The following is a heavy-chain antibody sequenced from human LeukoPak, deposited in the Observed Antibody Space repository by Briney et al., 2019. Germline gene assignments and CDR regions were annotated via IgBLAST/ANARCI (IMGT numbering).Heavy chain of an antibody. CDR2: ISYTGSNK. Sequence: PGGSLRLSCAASGFTFSSYEMNWVRQAPGKGLEWLSYISYTGSNKYYADSVKGRFTISRDNAKSSLCLQMNSLRAEETAVYFCARVFVGENFDYWGQGTLVTVSS. CDR1: GFTFSSYE. CDR3: ARVFVGENFDY. J-gene: IGHJ4*02. D-gene: IGHD3-10*02. V-gene: IGHV3-48*03.